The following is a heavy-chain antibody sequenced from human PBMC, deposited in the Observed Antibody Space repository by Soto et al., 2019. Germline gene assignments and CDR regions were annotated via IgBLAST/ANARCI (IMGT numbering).Heavy chain of an antibody. CDR1: VFTFISYS. J-gene: IGHJ4*02. CDR2: ISTTSSSI. CDR3: ARKGVAFDY. D-gene: IGHD3-3*01. V-gene: IGHV3-48*02. Sequence: PGGSLRLSCASSVFTFISYSMNWVRQAPGKGLEWISYISTTSSSIYYADSVKGRFTISRDNAKNSLFLQMNSLRDEDTAVYYCARKGVAFDYWGQGALVTVSS.